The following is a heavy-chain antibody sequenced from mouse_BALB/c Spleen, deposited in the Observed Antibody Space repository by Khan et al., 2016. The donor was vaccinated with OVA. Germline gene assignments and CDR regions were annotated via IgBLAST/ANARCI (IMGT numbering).Heavy chain of an antibody. CDR1: GFSLTTYG. J-gene: IGHJ4*01. CDR2: IWSGGST. Sequence: VKLLESGPGLVQPSQSLSITCTVSGFSLTTYGINWVRQSPGKGLEWLGVIWSGGSTDYNAAFISRLSISKDNSKSLVFFKMNSLQANDTAIYYCARTYFSYGNYGDYYAMDYWGQGTSVTVSS. CDR3: ARTYFSYGNYGDYYAMDY. V-gene: IGHV2-2*02. D-gene: IGHD2-1*01.